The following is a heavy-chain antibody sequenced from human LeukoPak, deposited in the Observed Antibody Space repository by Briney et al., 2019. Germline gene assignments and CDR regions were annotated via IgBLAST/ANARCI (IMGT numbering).Heavy chain of an antibody. CDR2: IIPIFGTA. V-gene: IGHV1-69*13. J-gene: IGHJ4*02. CDR1: GGTFSSYA. CDR3: AREDGRHYDYVWGSYRYPYYFDY. D-gene: IGHD3-16*02. Sequence: SVKVSCKASGGTFSSYAISWVRQAPGQGLEWMGGIIPIFGTANYAQKFQGRVTITADESTSTAYMELSSLRSEDTAVYYCAREDGRHYDYVWGSYRYPYYFDYWGQGTLVTVSS.